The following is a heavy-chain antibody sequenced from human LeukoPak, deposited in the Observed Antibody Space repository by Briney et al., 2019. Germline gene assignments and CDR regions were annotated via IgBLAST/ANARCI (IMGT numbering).Heavy chain of an antibody. D-gene: IGHD6-13*01. J-gene: IGHJ3*02. CDR1: GFTFSSYG. V-gene: IGHV3-33*01. CDR3: ARAGGIAAARGAFDI. Sequence: TGRSLRLSCAASGFTFSSYGMHWVRQAPGKGLEWVAVIWYDGSNKYYADSVKGRFTISRDNSKNTLYLQMNSLRAEDTAVYYCARAGGIAAARGAFDIWGQGTMVTVSS. CDR2: IWYDGSNK.